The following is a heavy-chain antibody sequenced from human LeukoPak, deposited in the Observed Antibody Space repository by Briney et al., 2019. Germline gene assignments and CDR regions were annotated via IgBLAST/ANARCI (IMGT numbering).Heavy chain of an antibody. J-gene: IGHJ3*02. CDR2: IWYDGSNK. D-gene: IGHD2/OR15-2a*01. CDR3: ARNILFAFDI. CDR1: GFTFSSYG. Sequence: SGGSLRRSCAASGFTFSSYGMHWVRQAPGKGLEWVAVIWYDGSNKYYADSVKGRFTISRDNSKNTLYLQMNSLRAEDTAMYYCARNILFAFDIWGQGTMVTVSS. V-gene: IGHV3-33*01.